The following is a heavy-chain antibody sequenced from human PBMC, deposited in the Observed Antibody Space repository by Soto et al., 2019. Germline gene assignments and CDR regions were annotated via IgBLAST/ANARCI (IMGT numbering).Heavy chain of an antibody. CDR2: INSDGGIT. CDR3: ARAGGARFWSGYYIKDYYMDV. D-gene: IGHD3-3*01. Sequence: GSLRLSCAASGLTFTNYWMQWVRQVPGKGLLWVSDINSDGGITTYADSVKGRFTISRDNSKSTLYLQMNSLRADDTAVYYCARAGGARFWSGYYIKDYYMDVWGKGTTVTVSS. J-gene: IGHJ6*03. V-gene: IGHV3-74*01. CDR1: GLTFTNYW.